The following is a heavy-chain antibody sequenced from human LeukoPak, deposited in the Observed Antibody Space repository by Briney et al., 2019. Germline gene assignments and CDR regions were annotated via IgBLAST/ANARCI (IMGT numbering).Heavy chain of an antibody. CDR1: GYTFTGYY. CDR2: INPNSGGT. J-gene: IGHJ4*02. CDR3: ARGITGTTVFDY. Sequence: ASVKVSCKASGYTFTGYYMHWVRPAPGQGLEWMGWINPNSGGTNYAQKFQGRVTMTRDTSISTAYMELSRLRSDDTAVYYCARGITGTTVFDYWGQGALVTISS. V-gene: IGHV1-2*02. D-gene: IGHD1-20*01.